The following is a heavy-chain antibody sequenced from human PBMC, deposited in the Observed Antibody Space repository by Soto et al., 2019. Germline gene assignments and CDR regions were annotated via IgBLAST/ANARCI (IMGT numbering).Heavy chain of an antibody. Sequence: QVQLVQSGAEVKKPGSSVKVSCKASGGTFSSYAISWVRQAPGQGLEWMGGIIPIFGTANYAQKFQGRVTITADESTSTAYMELSSLRSEDTAVYYCALITIVGVVIKLPDAFDIWGQGTMVTVSS. D-gene: IGHD3-3*01. V-gene: IGHV1-69*01. CDR2: IIPIFGTA. CDR3: ALITIVGVVIKLPDAFDI. CDR1: GGTFSSYA. J-gene: IGHJ3*02.